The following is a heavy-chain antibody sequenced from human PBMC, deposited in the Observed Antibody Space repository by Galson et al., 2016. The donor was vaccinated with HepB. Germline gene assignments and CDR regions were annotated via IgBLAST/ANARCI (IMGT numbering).Heavy chain of an antibody. CDR1: GFTFSGYA. CDR2: ISSGSAYR. Sequence: SLRLSCAASGFTFSGYAMHWVRQAPGKGLEWVSSISSGSAYRYYADSVKGRFTISRDNAKKSLYLQMNSLRAEDTAVYYCARMRYSSGWLDGFDIWGQGTMVTVSS. J-gene: IGHJ3*02. CDR3: ARMRYSSGWLDGFDI. D-gene: IGHD6-19*01. V-gene: IGHV3-21*01.